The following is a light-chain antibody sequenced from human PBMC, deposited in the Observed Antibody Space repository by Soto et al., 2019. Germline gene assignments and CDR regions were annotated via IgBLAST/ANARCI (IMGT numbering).Light chain of an antibody. Sequence: DIQMTQSPSSLSASVGDRVTITCRASQSISSYLNWYQQKPGKAPKLLIYAASSLQSGVPSRFSGSASGTDFTLTISSLQPEDFATYYCQQSYSTPAPTFGGGTKVEI. CDR2: AAS. V-gene: IGKV1-39*01. J-gene: IGKJ4*01. CDR3: QQSYSTPAPT. CDR1: QSISSY.